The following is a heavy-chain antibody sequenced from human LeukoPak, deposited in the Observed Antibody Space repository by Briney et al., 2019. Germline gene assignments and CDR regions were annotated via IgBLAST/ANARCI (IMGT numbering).Heavy chain of an antibody. CDR2: INSNSGDT. Sequence: ASVKVSCEASGYTFIAYYMHWVRQAPGQGLEWMGWINSNSGDTNYAQKFQGRVTMTRDTSISTAYMDLSWLRSDDTAVYYCARAGDIVVPPSSMGIDYWGQGTLVTVSS. CDR3: ARAGDIVVPPSSMGIDY. J-gene: IGHJ4*02. D-gene: IGHD2-2*01. CDR1: GYTFIAYY. V-gene: IGHV1-2*02.